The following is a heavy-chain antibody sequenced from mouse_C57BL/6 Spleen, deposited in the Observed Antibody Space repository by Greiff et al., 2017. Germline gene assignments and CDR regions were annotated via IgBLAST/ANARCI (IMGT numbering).Heavy chain of an antibody. CDR2: IDPEDGDT. CDR3: TLLWLRRPYWYFDV. CDR1: GFNIKDYY. Sequence: VQLQQSGAELVRPGASVKLSCTASGFNIKDYYMHWVKQRPEQGLEWIGRIDPEDGDTEYAPKFQGKATMTADTSSNTAYLQLSSLTSEDTAVYYCTLLWLRRPYWYFDVWGTGTTVTVSS. J-gene: IGHJ1*03. V-gene: IGHV14-1*01. D-gene: IGHD2-2*01.